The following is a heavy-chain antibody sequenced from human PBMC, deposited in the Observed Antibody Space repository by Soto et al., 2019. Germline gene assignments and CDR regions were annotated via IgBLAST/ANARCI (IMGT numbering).Heavy chain of an antibody. CDR1: GFTFSNAW. CDR2: IKSKTDGGTT. CDR3: TTDTPYSSSWYLYYYYYYMDV. J-gene: IGHJ6*03. V-gene: IGHV3-15*01. Sequence: GGSLRLSCAASGFTFSNAWMSWVRQAPGKGLEWVGRIKSKTDGGTTDYAAPVKGRFTISRDDSKNTLYLQMNSLKTEDTAVYYCTTDTPYSSSWYLYYYYYYMDVWGKGTTVTVSS. D-gene: IGHD6-13*01.